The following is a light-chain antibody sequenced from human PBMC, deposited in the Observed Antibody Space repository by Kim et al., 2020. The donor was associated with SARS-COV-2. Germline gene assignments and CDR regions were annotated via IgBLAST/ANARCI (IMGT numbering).Light chain of an antibody. CDR1: QSVLHSSNNKNY. CDR2: WAS. J-gene: IGKJ2*01. V-gene: IGKV4-1*01. Sequence: RATIKCKSSQSVLHSSNNKNYLAWYQQKPGQPPKLLIYWASRREPGVPDRLSGSGSGTDFTLTISSLQAEDVAVYSCRQYYTPPYTFGQWTKLEI. CDR3: RQYYTPPYT.